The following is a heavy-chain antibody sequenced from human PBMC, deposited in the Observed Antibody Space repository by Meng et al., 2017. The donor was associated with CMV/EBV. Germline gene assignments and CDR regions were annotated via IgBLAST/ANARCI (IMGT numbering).Heavy chain of an antibody. V-gene: IGHV4-34*01. CDR2: IDHSGST. Sequence: SETLSLTCAVYGGSFSGYYWSWIRQPPGKGLEWIGEIDHSGSTNYNPSLKSRVTISVDTSKNQFSLKLSSATAADTAVYYCARGGRIVVVPAAISRTRNNWFDPWGQGTLVTVSS. J-gene: IGHJ5*02. D-gene: IGHD2-2*02. CDR3: ARGGRIVVVPAAISRTRNNWFDP. CDR1: GGSFSGYY.